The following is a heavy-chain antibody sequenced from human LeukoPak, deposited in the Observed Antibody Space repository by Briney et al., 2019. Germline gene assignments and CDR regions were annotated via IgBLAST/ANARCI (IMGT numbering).Heavy chain of an antibody. Sequence: PSETLSLTCTVSGGSITSYYWGWIRQPPGKGLEWIGSIYHSGSTYYNPSLKSRVTISVDTSKNQFSLKLSSVTAADTAVYYCARDRSSSWYEKIDAFDIWGQGTMVTVSS. V-gene: IGHV4-38-2*02. CDR1: GGSITSYY. CDR3: ARDRSSSWYEKIDAFDI. D-gene: IGHD6-13*01. J-gene: IGHJ3*02. CDR2: IYHSGST.